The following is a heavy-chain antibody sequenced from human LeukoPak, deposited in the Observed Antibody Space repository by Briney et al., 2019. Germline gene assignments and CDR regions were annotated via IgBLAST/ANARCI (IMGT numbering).Heavy chain of an antibody. CDR2: ISSSSRTI. CDR1: GFNFSRYS. CDR3: ARRGYSSSWIRFDY. J-gene: IGHJ4*02. D-gene: IGHD6-13*01. V-gene: IGHV3-48*01. Sequence: GGSLRLSCAASGFNFSRYSMNWVRQAPGKGLEWVSYISSSSRTIYYAESVKGRFTISRDNAKNSLYLQMNSLRAEDTAVYYCARRGYSSSWIRFDYWGQGTLATVSS.